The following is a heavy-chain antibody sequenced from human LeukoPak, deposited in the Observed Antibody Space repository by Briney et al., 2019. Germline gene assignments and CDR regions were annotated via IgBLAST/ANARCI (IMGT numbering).Heavy chain of an antibody. D-gene: IGHD3-16*01. CDR2: IYYSGST. Sequence: PSETLSLTCTVSGGSISTYYWSWIRQPPGKGLEWIGYIYYSGSTNYNPSLKSRGTISVDTSKNQFSLKLRSATAADTAVYYCARVGSERGSRYFDNWGQGTLVTVSS. V-gene: IGHV4-59*01. J-gene: IGHJ4*02. CDR1: GGSISTYY. CDR3: ARVGSERGSRYFDN.